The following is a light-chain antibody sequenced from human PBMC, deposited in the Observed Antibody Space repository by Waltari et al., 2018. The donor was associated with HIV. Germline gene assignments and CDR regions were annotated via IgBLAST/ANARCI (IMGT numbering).Light chain of an antibody. Sequence: DIQMTQPTSSLSSPLGDRVTITSQASQDISNYLNRYQQKSGKAPKLLIYDASNLQTGVPSRFSGRRSGTDFTFTISSLQPEDIATYYCQHYDNLPPWTFGQGTKVEIK. CDR2: DAS. CDR3: QHYDNLPPWT. CDR1: QDISNY. J-gene: IGKJ1*01. V-gene: IGKV1-33*01.